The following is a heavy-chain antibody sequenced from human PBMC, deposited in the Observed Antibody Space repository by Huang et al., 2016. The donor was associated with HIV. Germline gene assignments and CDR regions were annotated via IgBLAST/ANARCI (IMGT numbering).Heavy chain of an antibody. Sequence: QVQLVQSGAEVRRPGASVKVSCRASGYTFSTYDINWVRQATGQVIEWMGYMNPKNGNTGYAQKFQGRVTFTRRTAISTADMELSRLTSEDTAVYYCARGRFGETYNYYMDVWGEGTTVTVS. CDR2: MNPKNGNT. J-gene: IGHJ6*03. CDR1: GYTFSTYD. D-gene: IGHD3-10*01. CDR3: ARGRFGETYNYYMDV. V-gene: IGHV1-8*03.